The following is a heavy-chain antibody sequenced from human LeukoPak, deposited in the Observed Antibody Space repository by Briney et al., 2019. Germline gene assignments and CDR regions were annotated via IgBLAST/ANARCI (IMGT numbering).Heavy chain of an antibody. CDR1: GFTFSSYA. V-gene: IGHV3-21*01. Sequence: GGSLRLSCAASGFTFSSYAMHWVRQAPGKGLEWVSSISSSSSYIYYADSVKGRFTISRDNAKNSLYLQMNSLRAEDTAVYYCARYAQWLGLGYWGQGTLVTVSS. CDR2: ISSSSSYI. D-gene: IGHD6-19*01. CDR3: ARYAQWLGLGY. J-gene: IGHJ4*02.